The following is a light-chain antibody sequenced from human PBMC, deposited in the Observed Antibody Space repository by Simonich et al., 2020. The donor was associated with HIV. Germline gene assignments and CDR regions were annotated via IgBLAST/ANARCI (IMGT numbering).Light chain of an antibody. CDR3: SSYTSSSTWV. CDR1: SSYVGSYNL. Sequence: QSALTQPASVSGSPGQSITISCTGTSSYVGSYNLVSWYQQHPGKAPKLRIYDVSKRPSGVSNRFSGSKSGNTASLTISGLQTEDEADYYCSSYTSSSTWVFGGGTKLTVL. V-gene: IGLV2-14*02. CDR2: DVS. J-gene: IGLJ3*02.